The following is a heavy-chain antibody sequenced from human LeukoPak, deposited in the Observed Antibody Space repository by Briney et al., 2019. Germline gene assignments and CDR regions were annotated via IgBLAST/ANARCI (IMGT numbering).Heavy chain of an antibody. D-gene: IGHD2-15*01. CDR3: AAGGRSGY. Sequence: GGSLRLSCAASGFTFSSYAMFWVRQVPGKGLVSVSRISNDGKTTLYADSVKGRFTISRDNAMNTVYLQMSSLRAEDTAVYFCAAGGRSGYWGQGTLVTVSS. J-gene: IGHJ4*02. CDR2: ISNDGKTT. V-gene: IGHV3-74*01. CDR1: GFTFSSYA.